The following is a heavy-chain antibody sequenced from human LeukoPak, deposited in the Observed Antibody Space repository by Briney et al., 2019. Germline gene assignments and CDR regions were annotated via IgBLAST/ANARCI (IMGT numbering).Heavy chain of an antibody. D-gene: IGHD6-19*01. V-gene: IGHV1-2*02. Sequence: ASVKVSCKASGYTFTGYYMHWVRQAPGQGLEWMGWINPNSGGTNYAQKFEGRVIMTRGTSISTAYMELSRLRSDDTAVYYCARVMAVATSWFDPWDQGRLVTVSS. CDR3: ARVMAVATSWFDP. CDR1: GYTFTGYY. J-gene: IGHJ5*02. CDR2: INPNSGGT.